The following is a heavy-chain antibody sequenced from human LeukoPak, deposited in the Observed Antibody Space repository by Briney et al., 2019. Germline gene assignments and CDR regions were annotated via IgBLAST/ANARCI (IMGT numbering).Heavy chain of an antibody. J-gene: IGHJ4*02. Sequence: GASVKVSCKASGYTFTGYYMHWVRQAPGQGLEWMGWIHPNSGGTNYAQKFQGRVTMARDTSISTAYMELSRLRSDDTAVYYCAITYYYDSSGYFPLDYWGQGTLVTVSS. CDR2: IHPNSGGT. CDR1: GYTFTGYY. V-gene: IGHV1-2*02. CDR3: AITYYYDSSGYFPLDY. D-gene: IGHD3-22*01.